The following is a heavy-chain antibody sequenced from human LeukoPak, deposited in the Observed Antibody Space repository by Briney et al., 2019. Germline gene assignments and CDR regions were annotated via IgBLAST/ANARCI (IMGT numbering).Heavy chain of an antibody. CDR1: GFTFSSYG. Sequence: PGGSLRLSCAASGFTFSSYGVHWVRQAPGKGLEWVAVISYGGSNKYYADAVKGRFTISRDDSKYTLYLQMNSLRAEDTAVYYCAKRAGSSGYYDDAFDIWGQGTMVTVSS. J-gene: IGHJ3*02. CDR3: AKRAGSSGYYDDAFDI. CDR2: ISYGGSNK. D-gene: IGHD3-22*01. V-gene: IGHV3-30*18.